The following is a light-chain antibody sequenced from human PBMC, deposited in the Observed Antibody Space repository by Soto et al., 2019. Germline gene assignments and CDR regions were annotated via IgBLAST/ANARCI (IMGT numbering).Light chain of an antibody. CDR1: QSVTSNY. Sequence: VLTQSPGTLSLSPGESAALSCRASQSVTSNYLGWYRQKPGQPPRLLIYGISSRAAGIPDRFSGSGSGTDFTLTITRLEPEDSAVYYCQQYSSSPWTFGQGTRVEI. V-gene: IGKV3-20*01. J-gene: IGKJ1*01. CDR2: GIS. CDR3: QQYSSSPWT.